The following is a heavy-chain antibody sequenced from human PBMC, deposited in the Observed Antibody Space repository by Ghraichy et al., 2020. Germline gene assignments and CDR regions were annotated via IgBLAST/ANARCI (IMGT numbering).Heavy chain of an antibody. J-gene: IGHJ6*02. CDR3: AKDSPLSYDILTGYYTDYYYYGMDV. D-gene: IGHD3-9*01. CDR1: GFTFSSYA. CDR2: ISGSGGST. V-gene: IGHV3-23*01. Sequence: GESLRLSCAASGFTFSSYAMSWVRQAPGKGLEWVSAISGSGGSTYYADSVKGRFTISRDNSKNTLYLQMNSLRAEDTAVYYCAKDSPLSYDILTGYYTDYYYYGMDVWGQGTTVTVSS.